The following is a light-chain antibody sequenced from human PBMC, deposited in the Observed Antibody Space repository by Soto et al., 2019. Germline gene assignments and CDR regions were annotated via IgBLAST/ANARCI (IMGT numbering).Light chain of an antibody. J-gene: IGLJ1*01. CDR1: SGDVGGYNY. V-gene: IGLV2-8*01. CDR3: SSYAGSNRV. Sequence: QSALTQPPSASGSPGQSVTISCTGTSGDVGGYNYVSWYQQHPGKAPKLMSYEVNKRPSGVPDRFSGSKSGNTASLTVSGLQAEDEADYYCSSYAGSNRVFGTGTKLTVL. CDR2: EVN.